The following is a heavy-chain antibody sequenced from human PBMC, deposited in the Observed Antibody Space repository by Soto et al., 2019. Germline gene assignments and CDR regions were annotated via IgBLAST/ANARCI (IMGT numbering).Heavy chain of an antibody. CDR1: GGSISSSNW. Sequence: SETLSLTCAVSGGSISSSNWWSWVRQPPGKGLEWIGEIYHSGSTNYNPSLKSRVTISVDKSKNQFSLRLSSLTAADTAVYYCARCVSADTYYDILTGYYRTYYFDYWGQGTLVTVSS. J-gene: IGHJ4*02. CDR3: ARCVSADTYYDILTGYYRTYYFDY. D-gene: IGHD3-9*01. V-gene: IGHV4-4*02. CDR2: IYHSGST.